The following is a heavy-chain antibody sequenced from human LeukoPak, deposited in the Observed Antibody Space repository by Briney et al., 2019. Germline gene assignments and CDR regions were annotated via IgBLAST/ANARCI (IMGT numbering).Heavy chain of an antibody. CDR1: GFTFSSYE. CDR2: ISSSGSTI. CDR3: ARGHYDVLAASYKWTPDY. V-gene: IGHV3-48*03. J-gene: IGHJ4*02. Sequence: GGSLRLSCAASGFTFSSYEMNWVRQAPGKGLEWVSYISSSGSTIYYADSVKGRFTTSGDNAKNSLSLQLNSLRVEDTAVYYCARGHYDVLAASYKWTPDYWGQGTLVTVSS. D-gene: IGHD3-9*01.